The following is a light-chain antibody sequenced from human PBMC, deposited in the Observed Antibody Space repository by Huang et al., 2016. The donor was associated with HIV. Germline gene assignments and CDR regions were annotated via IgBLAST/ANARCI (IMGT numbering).Light chain of an antibody. CDR3: QQYYTNPRT. V-gene: IGKV4-1*01. J-gene: IGKJ1*01. Sequence: DIVMTQSPDSLAVSLGERATINCKSSQGVLYSSNNKNYLAWYQQKPGQPPKLLIYWASTRESGVPDRLSGSGSGTDFTLTISSLQAEDVAVYYCQQYYTNPRTFGQGTKVEIK. CDR2: WAS. CDR1: QGVLYSSNNKNY.